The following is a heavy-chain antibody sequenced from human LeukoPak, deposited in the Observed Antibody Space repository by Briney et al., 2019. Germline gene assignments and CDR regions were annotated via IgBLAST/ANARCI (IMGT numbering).Heavy chain of an antibody. CDR1: GFTLSSYA. D-gene: IGHD3-22*01. V-gene: IGHV3-23*01. Sequence: GGSLRLSCAASGFTLSSYAMSWVRQAPGKGLEWVSAISGSGGSTYYADSVKGRFTLSRDNSKNTLYLQINSLRAEDTAVYYCARTSSSSWGIIDYRGQGTLVTVSS. CDR2: ISGSGGST. CDR3: ARTSSSSWGIIDY. J-gene: IGHJ4*02.